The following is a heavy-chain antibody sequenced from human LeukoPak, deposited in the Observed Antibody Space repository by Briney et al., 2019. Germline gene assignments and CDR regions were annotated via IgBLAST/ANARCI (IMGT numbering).Heavy chain of an antibody. CDR2: ISYDGSNK. CDR3: ARDQMAAGGNLDPYFDY. V-gene: IGHV3-30-3*01. CDR1: AFTFSSYA. J-gene: IGHJ4*02. Sequence: GGSLRLSCVASAFTFSSYAIHWVRQAPGKGLEWVAVISYDGSNKYYADPVKGRFTISRDNSKNTVYLQMNSLRADDTAVYYCARDQMAAGGNLDPYFDYWGQGTLVTVSS. D-gene: IGHD6-13*01.